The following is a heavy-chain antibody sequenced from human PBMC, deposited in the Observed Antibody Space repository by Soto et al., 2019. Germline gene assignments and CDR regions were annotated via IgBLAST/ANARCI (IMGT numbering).Heavy chain of an antibody. D-gene: IGHD3-10*01. V-gene: IGHV5-51*01. CDR2: IYPDDSDT. Sequence: GESLKISCKGSGYSFTSYWIAWVRQMPGKGLEWMGIIYPDDSDTRYSPSFQGQVSISADKSISTAYLQRSSLKASDTAMYYCARRAFYYGSGSYYYFDYWGQGTLVTVSS. J-gene: IGHJ4*02. CDR3: ARRAFYYGSGSYYYFDY. CDR1: GYSFTSYW.